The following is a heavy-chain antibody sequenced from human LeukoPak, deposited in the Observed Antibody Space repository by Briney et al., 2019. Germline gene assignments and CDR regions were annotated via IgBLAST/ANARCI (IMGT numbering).Heavy chain of an antibody. Sequence: ASVKVSCKASGYTFTSYGISWVRQAPGQGLEWMGWISAYNGNTNYAQKLQGRGTMTTDTSTSTAYMELRSLRSDDTAVYYCARRYYDSSGYYYFDYWRQGTLVTVSS. V-gene: IGHV1-18*01. D-gene: IGHD3-22*01. CDR3: ARRYYDSSGYYYFDY. J-gene: IGHJ4*02. CDR1: GYTFTSYG. CDR2: ISAYNGNT.